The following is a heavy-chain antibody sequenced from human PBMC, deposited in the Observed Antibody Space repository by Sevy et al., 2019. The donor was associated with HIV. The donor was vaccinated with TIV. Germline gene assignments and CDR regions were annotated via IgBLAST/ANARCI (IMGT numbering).Heavy chain of an antibody. CDR2: IGIAGDS. Sequence: GGSLRLSCAASGFTFNNYDMYWVRQATGKGLEWVSAIGIAGDSFYPVSMKGRFTISRDNANNSLYLQMNSLRAGDTAIYYCAKAQVSGGVRGHRYGMDVWGQGTTVTVSS. CDR1: GFTFNNYD. D-gene: IGHD1-1*01. V-gene: IGHV3-13*01. J-gene: IGHJ6*02. CDR3: AKAQVSGGVRGHRYGMDV.